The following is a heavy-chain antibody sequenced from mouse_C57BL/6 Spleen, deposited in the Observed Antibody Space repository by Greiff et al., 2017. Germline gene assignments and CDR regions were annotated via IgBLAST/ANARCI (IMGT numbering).Heavy chain of an antibody. D-gene: IGHD2-5*01. J-gene: IGHJ4*01. CDR1: GYTFPSYW. CDR2: IDPSDSFT. V-gene: IGHV1-50*01. Sequence: VQLQQPGAELVKPGASVKLSCKASGYTFPSYWMQWVKQRPGPGLEWIGEIDPSDSFTNSNQKFKGKATLTVDTSSRTAYMQLSYLTSEDSAVYYCARSHYSNPYYAMDYWGQGTSVTVSS. CDR3: ARSHYSNPYYAMDY.